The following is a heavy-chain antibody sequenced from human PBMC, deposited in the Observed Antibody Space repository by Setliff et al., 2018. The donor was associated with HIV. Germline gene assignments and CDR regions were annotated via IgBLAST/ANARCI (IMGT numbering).Heavy chain of an antibody. CDR2: INWNGGST. V-gene: IGHV3-20*04. D-gene: IGHD1-1*01. J-gene: IGHJ4*02. Sequence: GGSLRLSCAASGFTFDDYGMSWVRHAPGKGLEWVCGINWNGGSTGCADSVKGRFTISRDNAKNSLFLQMNSLRAEDTAVYYCARDLDYYFDYWGQGTLVTVSS. CDR1: GFTFDDYG. CDR3: ARDLDYYFDY.